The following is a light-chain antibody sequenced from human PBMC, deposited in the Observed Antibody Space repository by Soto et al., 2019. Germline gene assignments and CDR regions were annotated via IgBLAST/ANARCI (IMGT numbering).Light chain of an antibody. CDR3: NSYTSSSTLV. Sequence: QSALTQPASVSGSPGQSITISCTGTSSDVGGYNYVSWYQQHPGKVPKLMIYEVSNRPSGVSNRFSGSKSGNTASLTISGLQAEDEADYYSNSYTSSSTLVFGGGTKLTVL. CDR1: SSDVGGYNY. CDR2: EVS. J-gene: IGLJ2*01. V-gene: IGLV2-14*01.